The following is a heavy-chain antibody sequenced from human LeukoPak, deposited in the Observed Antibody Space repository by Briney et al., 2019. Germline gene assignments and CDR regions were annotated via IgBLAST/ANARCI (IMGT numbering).Heavy chain of an antibody. CDR1: GGSFSGHY. J-gene: IGHJ6*02. CDR3: ARTDMGYCSGGSCYSLPQRYYYGMDV. D-gene: IGHD2-15*01. V-gene: IGHV4-34*01. CDR2: INHSGST. Sequence: SETLSLTCAVYGGSFSGHYWSWIRQPPGKGLEWIGGINHSGSTNYNPSLKSRVTISVDTSKNQFSLKLSSVTAADTAVYYCARTDMGYCSGGSCYSLPQRYYYGMDVWGQGTTVTVSS.